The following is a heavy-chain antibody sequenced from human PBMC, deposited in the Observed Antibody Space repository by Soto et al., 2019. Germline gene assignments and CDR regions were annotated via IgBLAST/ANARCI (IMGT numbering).Heavy chain of an antibody. CDR2: INSPGSTI. CDR1: GFTFSTYS. J-gene: IGHJ4*02. CDR3: ARGAAVGTSRFDY. D-gene: IGHD6-13*01. Sequence: GGSLRLSCAASGFTFSTYSMSWVRQAPGKGLEWVSYINSPGSTIYYADSVRGRFTISRDNAKNSLYLQMNSLRDEETAVYYCARGAAVGTSRFDYWGQGTLVTVSS. V-gene: IGHV3-48*02.